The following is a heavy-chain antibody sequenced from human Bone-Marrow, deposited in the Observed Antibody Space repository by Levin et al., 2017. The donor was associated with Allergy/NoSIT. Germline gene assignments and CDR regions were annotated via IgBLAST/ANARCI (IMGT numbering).Heavy chain of an antibody. Sequence: SQTLSLPCTVSGGSIRSSYWSWIRPPPGKGLEWIGYIYYSGSTNYNPSLKSRVTISVDTSKNQFSLKLSSVTAADTAVYYCARTLWFGESRYYFDYWGQGTLVTVSS. CDR1: GGSIRSSY. J-gene: IGHJ4*02. D-gene: IGHD3-10*01. CDR3: ARTLWFGESRYYFDY. CDR2: IYYSGST. V-gene: IGHV4-59*01.